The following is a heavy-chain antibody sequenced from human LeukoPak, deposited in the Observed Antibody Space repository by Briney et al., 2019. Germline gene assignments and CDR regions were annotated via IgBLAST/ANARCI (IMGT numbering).Heavy chain of an antibody. CDR3: ARGGSPAAIYYYYYYMDV. J-gene: IGHJ6*03. D-gene: IGHD2-2*01. CDR2: IKQDGSEK. V-gene: IGHV3-7*01. Sequence: GGSLRLSCAASGFTFSSYAMSWVRQAPGKGLEWVANIKQDGSEKYYVDSVKGRFTISRDNAKNSLYLQMNSLRAEDTAVYYCARGGSPAAIYYYYYYMDVWGKGTTVTVSS. CDR1: GFTFSSYA.